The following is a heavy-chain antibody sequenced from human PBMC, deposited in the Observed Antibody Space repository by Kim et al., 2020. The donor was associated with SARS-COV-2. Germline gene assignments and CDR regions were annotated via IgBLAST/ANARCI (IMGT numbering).Heavy chain of an antibody. CDR1: GFTFSSYA. Sequence: GGSLRLSCAASGFTFSSYAMSWVRQAPGKGLEWVSAIGGSGSRTYYADSVKGRFTISRDNSKNTLYLQMNSLRAEDTAVYYCAKSSLSGSYVYWGQGTLVTVSS. CDR2: IGGSGSRT. CDR3: AKSSLSGSYVY. V-gene: IGHV3-23*01. J-gene: IGHJ4*02. D-gene: IGHD3-10*01.